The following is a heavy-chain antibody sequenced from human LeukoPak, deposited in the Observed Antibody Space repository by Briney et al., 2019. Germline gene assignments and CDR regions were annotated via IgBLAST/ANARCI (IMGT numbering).Heavy chain of an antibody. CDR3: ARWSGSTEGFDY. J-gene: IGHJ4*02. D-gene: IGHD2-15*01. V-gene: IGHV1-8*01. CDR2: MNPNSGNT. Sequence: SVKVSCKASGYTFTSYDINWVRQATGQGLEWMGWMNPNSGNTGYAQKFQGRVTMTRNTSISTAYMELGSLRSEDTAVYYCARWSGSTEGFDYWGQGTLVTVSS. CDR1: GYTFTSYD.